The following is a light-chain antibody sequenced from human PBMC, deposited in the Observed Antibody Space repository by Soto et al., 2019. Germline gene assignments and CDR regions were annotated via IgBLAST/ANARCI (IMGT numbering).Light chain of an antibody. V-gene: IGLV2-14*01. Sequence: QSALTQPASVSGSPGQSITISCTGTSSDVGGFNYVSWYQQHPGKVPKLMIYDVSNRPSGVSNRFSGSKSGNTASLTISGLQVEDEADYYGSSYTSSGTLVVVGGGTKLTVL. J-gene: IGLJ2*01. CDR1: SSDVGGFNY. CDR3: SSYTSSGTLVV. CDR2: DVS.